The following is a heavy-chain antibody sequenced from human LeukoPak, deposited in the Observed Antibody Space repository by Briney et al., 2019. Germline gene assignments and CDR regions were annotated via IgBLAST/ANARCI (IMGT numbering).Heavy chain of an antibody. V-gene: IGHV4-39*01. CDR1: GGSISSSSYY. CDR3: ARCIMITFGGVLFDY. D-gene: IGHD3-16*01. Sequence: SETLPLTCTVSGGSISSSSYYWGWIRQPPGRGLEWIGSIYYSGSTYYNPSLKSRVTISVDTSKNQFSLKLSSVTAADTAVYYCARCIMITFGGVLFDYWGQGTLVTVSS. J-gene: IGHJ4*02. CDR2: IYYSGST.